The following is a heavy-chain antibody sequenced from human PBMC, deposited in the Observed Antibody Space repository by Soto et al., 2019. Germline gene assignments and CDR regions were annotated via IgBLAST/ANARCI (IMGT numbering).Heavy chain of an antibody. Sequence: ASVKVSCKASGYTFTSYAMHWVRQAPGQGLEWMGWISAYNGNTNYAQKLQGRVTMTTDTSTSTAYMELRSLRSDDTAVYYCARGVSQWLADDYWGQGTLVTVSS. CDR3: ARGVSQWLADDY. J-gene: IGHJ4*02. V-gene: IGHV1-18*01. D-gene: IGHD6-19*01. CDR2: ISAYNGNT. CDR1: GYTFTSYA.